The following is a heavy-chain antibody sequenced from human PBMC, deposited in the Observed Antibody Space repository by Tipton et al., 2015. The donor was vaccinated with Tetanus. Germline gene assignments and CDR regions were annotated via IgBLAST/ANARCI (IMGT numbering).Heavy chain of an antibody. D-gene: IGHD2/OR15-2a*01. V-gene: IGHV4-31*03. CDR3: ARVSRRNFYFDY. Sequence: TLSLTCTVSGASINAGGYLWTWVRQYPGKGLEWIGNIYYTERTSYTPSLDSRVSISVDTSKNQFSLRLTSVTAADTAVYFCARVSRRNFYFDYWGPGAQVTVSS. J-gene: IGHJ4*02. CDR1: GASINAGGYL. CDR2: IYYTERT.